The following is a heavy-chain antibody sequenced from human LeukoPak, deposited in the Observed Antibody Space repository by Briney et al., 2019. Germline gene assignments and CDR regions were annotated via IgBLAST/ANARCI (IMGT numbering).Heavy chain of an antibody. CDR2: IHQSGSG. Sequence: SETLSLTCTVSGGYISSYYWTWIRQPPGKGLEWIGYIHQSGSGKHNRSFSNRVSISVDTSKNQFSLNLTSVTAADTAVYYCAREDSYSLLLDYWGQGTLVTVSS. D-gene: IGHD2-21*01. V-gene: IGHV4-59*01. CDR1: GGYISSYY. CDR3: AREDSYSLLLDY. J-gene: IGHJ4*02.